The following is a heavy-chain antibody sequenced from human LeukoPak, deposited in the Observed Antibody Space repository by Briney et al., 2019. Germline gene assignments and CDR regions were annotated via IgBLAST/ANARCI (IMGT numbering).Heavy chain of an antibody. CDR1: GFTFNDYY. Sequence: GGSLRLFCAASGFTFNDYYMSWIRQALGKGLEWVACISSDSAFTDYADSVKGRFTISRDNPKKSLYLQMNSLRDEDTAVYYCATSYFDSSGYLQYFDDWGQGTLVTVSS. V-gene: IGHV3-11*06. J-gene: IGHJ4*02. D-gene: IGHD3-22*01. CDR2: ISSDSAFT. CDR3: ATSYFDSSGYLQYFDD.